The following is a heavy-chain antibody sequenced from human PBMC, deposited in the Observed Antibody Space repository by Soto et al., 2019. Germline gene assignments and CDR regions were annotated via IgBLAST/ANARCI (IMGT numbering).Heavy chain of an antibody. Sequence: QVHLQESGPGLVKPSGTLSLTCGVSGGSINNGYWWTWVRQPPGKGLAWIGEKHHSGSTNYNLSLKSRVSISLDKSKNQFSLILSSVTAADTAVYYCAYSSGWWRLDVWGQGTTVTVSS. V-gene: IGHV4-4*02. CDR2: KHHSGST. D-gene: IGHD6-19*01. CDR3: AYSSGWWRLDV. CDR1: GGSINNGYW. J-gene: IGHJ6*02.